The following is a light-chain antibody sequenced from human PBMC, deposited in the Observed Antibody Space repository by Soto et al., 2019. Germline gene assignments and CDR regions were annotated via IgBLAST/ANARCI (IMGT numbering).Light chain of an antibody. Sequence: QSVLTQPPSVSGAPGQRVTISCIGGSSNIGAGYNVHWYQQLPGTAPKLLISGDNNRPSGVPDRFSGSKSGTSASLAITGLQDDDEADYYCQSYDRSLSGSRVVFGGGTKVTVL. CDR3: QSYDRSLSGSRVV. CDR1: SSNIGAGYN. CDR2: GDN. J-gene: IGLJ2*01. V-gene: IGLV1-40*01.